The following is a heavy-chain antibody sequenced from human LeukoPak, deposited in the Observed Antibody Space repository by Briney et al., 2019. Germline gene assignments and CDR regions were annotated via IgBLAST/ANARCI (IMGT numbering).Heavy chain of an antibody. V-gene: IGHV4-4*07. D-gene: IGHD3-22*01. J-gene: IGHJ4*02. CDR2: IYTSGST. CDR1: GGSISSYY. Sequence: SETLSLTCTVSGGSISSYYWSWIRQPAGKGLEWIGRIYTSGSTNYNPSLKSRVTISVDTSKNQFSLNLNSVTAADTAVYYCARERTMTSFDYWGQGTLVTVSS. CDR3: ARERTMTSFDY.